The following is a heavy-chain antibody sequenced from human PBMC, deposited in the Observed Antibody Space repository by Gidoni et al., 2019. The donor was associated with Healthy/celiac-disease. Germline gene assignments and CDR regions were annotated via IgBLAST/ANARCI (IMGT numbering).Heavy chain of an antibody. Sequence: EVQLVESGGGLVQPGRSLRLSCAASGFTFDDYAMHWVRQAPGKGLEWVSGISWNSGSIGYADSVKGRFTISRDNAKNSLYLQMNSLRAEDTALYYCARVPYYYDSSGYYFDYWGQGTLVTVSS. V-gene: IGHV3-9*01. CDR3: ARVPYYYDSSGYYFDY. D-gene: IGHD3-22*01. J-gene: IGHJ4*02. CDR1: GFTFDDYA. CDR2: ISWNSGSI.